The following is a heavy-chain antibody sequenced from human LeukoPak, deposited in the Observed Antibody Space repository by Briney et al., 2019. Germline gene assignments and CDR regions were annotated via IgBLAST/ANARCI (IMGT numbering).Heavy chain of an antibody. V-gene: IGHV5-51*01. J-gene: IGHJ5*02. Sequence: AEFLKIFCKGSGYSFASYWIGWVRQMPGKGVEWMGIIYPGDSDTRYSPSFQGQVTISVDKSISTAYLQLSSLKASDTAMYYCARLFFVGVENWFGPWGQETLVSVSS. CDR1: GYSFASYW. CDR3: ARLFFVGVENWFGP. D-gene: IGHD2-21*01. CDR2: IYPGDSDT.